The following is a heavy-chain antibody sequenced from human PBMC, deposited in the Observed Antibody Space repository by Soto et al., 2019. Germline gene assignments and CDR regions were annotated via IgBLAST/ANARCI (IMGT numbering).Heavy chain of an antibody. Sequence: ASVKVSCKASGYTFTSYYMHWVRQAPGQGLEWMGIINPSGGSTSYAQKFQGRVTMTRDTSTSTVYMELSSLRSEDTAVNYCARGHIVVVVAAEFDYWGQGTLVTVSS. D-gene: IGHD2-15*01. CDR2: INPSGGST. V-gene: IGHV1-46*01. J-gene: IGHJ4*02. CDR3: ARGHIVVVVAAEFDY. CDR1: GYTFTSYY.